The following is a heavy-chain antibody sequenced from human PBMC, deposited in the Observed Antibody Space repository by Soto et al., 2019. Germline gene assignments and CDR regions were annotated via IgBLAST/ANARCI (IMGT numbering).Heavy chain of an antibody. D-gene: IGHD3-10*01. CDR2: IYWDDDK. CDR1: GFSLSTGVG. V-gene: IGHV2-5*02. Sequence: QITLKESGPTLVKPTQTLTLTCTFSGFSLSTGVGVGWIRQPPGKALECLALIYWDDDKRYSSSLKSRLTITKDTSKNQVVLIMTNMDPVDTATYYCAHKAYYGSGSLDYWGQGILVTVS. J-gene: IGHJ4*02. CDR3: AHKAYYGSGSLDY.